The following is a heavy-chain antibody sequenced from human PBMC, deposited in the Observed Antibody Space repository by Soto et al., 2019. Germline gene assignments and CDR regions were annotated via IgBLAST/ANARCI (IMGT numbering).Heavy chain of an antibody. Sequence: QVQLQESGPGLVKPSQTLSLTCTVSGGSIRSGGYYWGWIRQHPGKGLEWIGYFYYSGNTYYNPSLKSRLTISGDTSKIQFSLNLSCLTAADTAVYYCARAMGANNYFDFWGQGTPVTVSS. J-gene: IGHJ4*02. CDR2: FYYSGNT. CDR3: ARAMGANNYFDF. V-gene: IGHV4-31*03. D-gene: IGHD1-26*01. CDR1: GGSIRSGGYY.